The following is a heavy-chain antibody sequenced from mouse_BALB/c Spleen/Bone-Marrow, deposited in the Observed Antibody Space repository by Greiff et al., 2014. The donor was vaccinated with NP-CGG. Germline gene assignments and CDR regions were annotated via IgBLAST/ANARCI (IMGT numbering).Heavy chain of an antibody. Sequence: VQLKESGAELVRPGALVKLSCKASGFNTKDYYLHWVKQGPEQGLEWIGWIDPEKGNTKYDPKFQGKASIIADTSSNTAYLQLSSLTSEDTAVYYCARGAWARGYFDYWGQGTTLTVSS. CDR3: ARGAWARGYFDY. D-gene: IGHD4-1*01. J-gene: IGHJ2*01. CDR2: IDPEKGNT. V-gene: IGHV14-1*02. CDR1: GFNTKDYY.